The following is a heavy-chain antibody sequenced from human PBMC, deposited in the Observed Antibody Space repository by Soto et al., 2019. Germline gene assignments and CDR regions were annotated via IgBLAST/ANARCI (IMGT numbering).Heavy chain of an antibody. J-gene: IGHJ5*02. CDR1: GFSLTTRGVG. V-gene: IGHV2-5*02. D-gene: IGHD3-16*01. CDR2: IYWDDDK. CDR3: AHIPNYYQYDWFDP. Sequence: QITLKESGPTLVKPTQTLTLTCTFSGFSLTTRGVGVGWIRQPPGKALECLALIYWDDDKRYSPSLQSRLSITKDTPKNQVVLTMTNVDHVDTATYYCAHIPNYYQYDWFDPWGQGTLVSVSS.